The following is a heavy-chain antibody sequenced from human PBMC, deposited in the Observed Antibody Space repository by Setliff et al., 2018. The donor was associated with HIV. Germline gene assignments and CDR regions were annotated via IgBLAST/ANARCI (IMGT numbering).Heavy chain of an antibody. Sequence: ASVKVSCKASGYTFISYGISWVRQAPGQRLEWMGWISAYNGNTNYAQKLQGRVTMTTDTSTSTAYMELRSLRSDDTAVYYCATSSRIYYYSYMDVWGKGTTVTVSS. CDR1: GYTFISYG. CDR3: ATSSRIYYYSYMDV. V-gene: IGHV1-18*01. D-gene: IGHD2-2*01. CDR2: ISAYNGNT. J-gene: IGHJ6*03.